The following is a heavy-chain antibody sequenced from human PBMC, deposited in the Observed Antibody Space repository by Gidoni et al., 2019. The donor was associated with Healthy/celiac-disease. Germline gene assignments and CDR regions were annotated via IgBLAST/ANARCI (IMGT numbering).Heavy chain of an antibody. CDR2: INWNGGST. V-gene: IGHV3-20*01. J-gene: IGHJ6*02. CDR1: GFTFDDYG. CDR3: ARLIGSGSYYYYYGMDV. D-gene: IGHD1-26*01. Sequence: GSLRLSCAASGFTFDDYGMSWVRQAPGKGLEWVSGINWNGGSTGYADSVKGRFTISRDNAKNSLYLQMNSLRAEDTALYHCARLIGSGSYYYYYGMDVWGQGTTVTVSS.